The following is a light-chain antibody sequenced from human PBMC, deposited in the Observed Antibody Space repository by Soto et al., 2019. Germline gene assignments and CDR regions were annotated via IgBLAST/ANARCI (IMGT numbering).Light chain of an antibody. CDR2: GAS. J-gene: IGKJ4*01. V-gene: IGKV3-20*01. Sequence: EIVLTHSPRPLSLYPGERATLSCRASQSVSSSYLAWYQQKPGQAPRLLIYGASSRATGIPDRFSGSGSGTDFTLTISRLEPEDCAVYYCQQYGSSPLTFGGGTKVDIK. CDR3: QQYGSSPLT. CDR1: QSVSSSY.